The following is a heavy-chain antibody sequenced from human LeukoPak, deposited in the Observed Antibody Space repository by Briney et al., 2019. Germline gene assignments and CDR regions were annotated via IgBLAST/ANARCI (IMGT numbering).Heavy chain of an antibody. CDR2: INHSGST. V-gene: IGHV4-34*01. CDR1: GGSFCGYY. J-gene: IGHJ6*03. D-gene: IGHD6-13*01. Sequence: PSETLSLTCAVYGGSFCGYYWSWIRQPPGKGLEWMGEINHSGSTNYNPSLKSRVTISVDTSKNQFSLKLSSVTAADTAVYYCARGRAAAGKNYYYYYYMDVWGKGTTVTVSS. CDR3: ARGRAAAGKNYYYYYYMDV.